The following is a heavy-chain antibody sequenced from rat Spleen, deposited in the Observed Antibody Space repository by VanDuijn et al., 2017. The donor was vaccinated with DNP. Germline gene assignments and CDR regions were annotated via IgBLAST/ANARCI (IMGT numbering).Heavy chain of an antibody. J-gene: IGHJ1*01. CDR2: ISPSGSRT. CDR3: ARGSTSIYWYFDF. V-gene: IGHV5-25*01. CDR1: GFTFSNYY. Sequence: EVQLVESGGGIVQPGRSLKLSCAASGFTFSNYYMAWVRQAPKKGLEWVAAISPSGSRTYYPDSVKGRFTISRDDAKSGLYLQMNSLKSEDTATYYCARGSTSIYWYFDFWGPGTMVAVSS. D-gene: IGHD3-1*01.